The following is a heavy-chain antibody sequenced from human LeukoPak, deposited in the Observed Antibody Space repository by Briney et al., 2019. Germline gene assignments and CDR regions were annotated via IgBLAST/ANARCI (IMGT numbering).Heavy chain of an antibody. CDR2: IHPVDSDT. Sequence: GESLKISFKGSGXNFINYWIGWVRQMPGKGLEWMGIIHPVDSDTRYSPSFQGQVTMSADKSITTAYLQWSSLKASDTAMYYCARGGSYTYGSSDYWGQGTLVTVSS. CDR1: GXNFINYW. D-gene: IGHD5-18*01. J-gene: IGHJ4*02. V-gene: IGHV5-51*01. CDR3: ARGGSYTYGSSDY.